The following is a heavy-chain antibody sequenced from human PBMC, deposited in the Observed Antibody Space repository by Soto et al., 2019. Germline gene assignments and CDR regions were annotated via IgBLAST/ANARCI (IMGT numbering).Heavy chain of an antibody. J-gene: IGHJ4*02. D-gene: IGHD3-16*01. Sequence: QVQLVESGGGVVQPGTSLRLSCVGSGFTFRSFVIHWVRQAPGKGLEWVVLTSYDGSNTYYGDSVKGRFTISRDNSKNTVDLQMDSLRVEDTALYYCARWGTTGGLDFWGQGTLVSVSS. CDR3: ARWGTTGGLDF. V-gene: IGHV3-30*03. CDR2: TSYDGSNT. CDR1: GFTFRSFV.